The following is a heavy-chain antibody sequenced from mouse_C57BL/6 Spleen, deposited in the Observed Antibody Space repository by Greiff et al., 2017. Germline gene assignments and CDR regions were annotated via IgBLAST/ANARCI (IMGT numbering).Heavy chain of an antibody. D-gene: IGHD1-1*02. J-gene: IGHJ2*01. CDR2: IYPGSGST. Sequence: QVQLQQPGAELVKPGASVKMSCKASGYTFTSYWITWVKQRPGQGLEWIGDIYPGSGSTNYNEKFKSKATLTVDTSSSTAYMQLSSLTSEDSAVYSGARGGLNGRGSVYYFDYWGQGTTLTVSS. CDR1: GYTFTSYW. V-gene: IGHV1-55*01. CDR3: ARGGLNGRGSVYYFDY.